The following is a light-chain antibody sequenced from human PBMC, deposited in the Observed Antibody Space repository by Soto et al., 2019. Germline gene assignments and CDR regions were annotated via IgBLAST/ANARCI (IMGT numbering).Light chain of an antibody. J-gene: IGKJ4*01. CDR2: GAS. CDR3: QQNNEWPPLT. Sequence: EIVMTQSPATLSVSPGERATLSCRASQSVSSNLAWYQQKPGQAPRLLIYGASTRATGIPARFSGSGSGTEFTLTISSLQSEDSAVYYCQQNNEWPPLTFGGGTKVEIK. CDR1: QSVSSN. V-gene: IGKV3-15*01.